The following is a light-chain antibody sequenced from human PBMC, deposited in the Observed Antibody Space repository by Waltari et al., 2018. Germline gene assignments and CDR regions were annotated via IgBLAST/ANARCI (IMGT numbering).Light chain of an antibody. Sequence: QSALTQPASVSGSPGQSITISCTGTSSAVGGSNYVSRYQQHPGKAPKVMIYAVTNRPSGVSHRLSGSKSDNTASLTISGLQAEDEADYYCTSFTSSNTWVFGGGTKLTVL. V-gene: IGLV2-14*01. CDR2: AVT. CDR3: TSFTSSNTWV. J-gene: IGLJ3*02. CDR1: SSAVGGSNY.